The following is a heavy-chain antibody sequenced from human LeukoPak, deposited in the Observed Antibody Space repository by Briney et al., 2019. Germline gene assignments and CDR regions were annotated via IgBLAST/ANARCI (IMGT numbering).Heavy chain of an antibody. CDR3: AKASAMIVVVSKHFDY. D-gene: IGHD3-22*01. CDR1: GFTFSSYS. Sequence: GGSLRLSCATSGFTFSSYSMNWVRQVPGKGLEWVSYISSSSSTIYYADSVKGRFTISRDNSKNTLYLQMNSLRAEDTAVYYCAKASAMIVVVSKHFDYWGQGTLVTVSS. J-gene: IGHJ4*02. CDR2: ISSSSSTI. V-gene: IGHV3-48*01.